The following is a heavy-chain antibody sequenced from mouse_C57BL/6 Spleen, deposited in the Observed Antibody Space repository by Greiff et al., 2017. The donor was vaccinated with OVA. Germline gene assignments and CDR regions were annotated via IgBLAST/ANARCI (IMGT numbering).Heavy chain of an antibody. Sequence: VQLQQPGAELVKPGASVKMSCKASGYTFTSYWITWVKQRPGQGLEWIGDIYPGSGSTNYNEKFKSKATLTVDTSSSTAYMQLSSLTSEDSAVYYCARGGDGYLYYYAMDYWGQGTSVTVSS. J-gene: IGHJ4*01. CDR3: ARGGDGYLYYYAMDY. CDR1: GYTFTSYW. CDR2: IYPGSGST. V-gene: IGHV1-55*01. D-gene: IGHD2-3*01.